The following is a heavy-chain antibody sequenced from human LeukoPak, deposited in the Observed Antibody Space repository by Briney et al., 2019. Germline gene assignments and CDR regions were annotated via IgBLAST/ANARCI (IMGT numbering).Heavy chain of an antibody. D-gene: IGHD2-15*01. CDR3: AKGACSGGSCYSDY. J-gene: IGHJ4*02. V-gene: IGHV3-9*01. Sequence: GGSLRLSCAASGFTFDDYAMHWVRQGPGEGLEWVSGISWNSGSIGYADSVKGRFTISRDNAKNSLYLQMNSLRAEDTALYYCAKGACSGGSCYSDYWGQGTLVTVSS. CDR1: GFTFDDYA. CDR2: ISWNSGSI.